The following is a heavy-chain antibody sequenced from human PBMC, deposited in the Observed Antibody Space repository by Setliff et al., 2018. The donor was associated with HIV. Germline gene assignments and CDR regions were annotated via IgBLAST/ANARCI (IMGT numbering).Heavy chain of an antibody. D-gene: IGHD3-9*01. V-gene: IGHV4-34*01. J-gene: IGHJ4*02. CDR3: VRERDDLTGYYQDY. CDR1: GGYFDAYY. Sequence: SETLSLTCDVSGGYFDAYYWSWIRQHPGKGLEWIGEMNHSGNTTYNPSLKSRVTISVDTSKNQFSLKLSSVTAADTAVYYCVRERDDLTGYYQDYWGQGTLVTVSS. CDR2: MNHSGNT.